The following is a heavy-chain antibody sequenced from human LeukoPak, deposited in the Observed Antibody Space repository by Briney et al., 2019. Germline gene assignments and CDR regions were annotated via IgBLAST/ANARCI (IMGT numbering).Heavy chain of an antibody. J-gene: IGHJ3*02. CDR3: AIPGEGYCSSTSCYGAFDI. D-gene: IGHD2-2*01. Sequence: PSETLSLTCTVSGGSISSSSYYWGWIRQPPGKGLEWIGSIYYSGSTYYNPSLKSRVTISVDTSKNQFSLKLSSVTAADTAVYYCAIPGEGYCSSTSCYGAFDIWGQGTMVTVSS. V-gene: IGHV4-39*07. CDR2: IYYSGST. CDR1: GGSISSSSYY.